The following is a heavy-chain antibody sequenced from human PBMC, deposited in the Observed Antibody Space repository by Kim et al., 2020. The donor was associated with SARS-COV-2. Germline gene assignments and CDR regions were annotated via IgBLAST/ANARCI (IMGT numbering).Heavy chain of an antibody. CDR3: AREVNYYGDYSFDFQH. Sequence: KYQGRVTMTRDTSTRTVYMEMSSLRSEDTAVYYCAREVNYYGDYSFDFQHWGQGTLVTVSS. J-gene: IGHJ1*01. D-gene: IGHD4-17*01. V-gene: IGHV1-46*01.